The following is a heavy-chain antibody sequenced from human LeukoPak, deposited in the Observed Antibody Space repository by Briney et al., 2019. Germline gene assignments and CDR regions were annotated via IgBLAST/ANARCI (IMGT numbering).Heavy chain of an antibody. CDR3: AREEQWLVFRH. V-gene: IGHV4-34*01. Sequence: SETLSLTCAVYGGSFSGYYWSWIRQPSGKGLEWIGEINHSGSTNYNPSLKSRVTISVDTSKNQFSLKLSSVTAADTAVYYCAREEQWLVFRHWGQGTLVTVSS. D-gene: IGHD6-19*01. CDR2: INHSGST. J-gene: IGHJ1*01. CDR1: GGSFSGYY.